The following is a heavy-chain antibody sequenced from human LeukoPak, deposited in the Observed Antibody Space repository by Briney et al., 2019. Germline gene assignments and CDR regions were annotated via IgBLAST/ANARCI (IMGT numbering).Heavy chain of an antibody. Sequence: SETLTLTCTVSGGSISSGDYYWSWIRQPPGKGLEWIGYIYYSGSTYYNPSLKSRVTISVDTSKNQFSLKLSSVTAADTAVYYCARGYYYGSGSPYGMDVWGQGTTVTVSS. CDR2: IYYSGST. J-gene: IGHJ6*02. CDR3: ARGYYYGSGSPYGMDV. V-gene: IGHV4-30-4*01. D-gene: IGHD3-10*01. CDR1: GGSISSGDYY.